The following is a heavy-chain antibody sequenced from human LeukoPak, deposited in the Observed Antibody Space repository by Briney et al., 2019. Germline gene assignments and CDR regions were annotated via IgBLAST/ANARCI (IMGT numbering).Heavy chain of an antibody. CDR1: GGTFSSYA. V-gene: IGHV1-69*13. CDR2: IIPIFGTA. CDR3: ASIIGVAAGTNYYYMDV. Sequence: SVKVSCKASGGTFSSYAISWVRQAPGQGLEWMRGIIPIFGTANYAQKFQGRVTITADESTSTAYMELSSLRSEDTAVYYCASIIGVAAGTNYYYMDVWGKGTTVTVSS. J-gene: IGHJ6*03. D-gene: IGHD6-13*01.